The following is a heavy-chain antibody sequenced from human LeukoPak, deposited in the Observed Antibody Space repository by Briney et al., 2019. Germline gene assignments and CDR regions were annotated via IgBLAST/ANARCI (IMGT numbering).Heavy chain of an antibody. Sequence: GGSLRLSRAASGFTFSSYAMNWVRQAPGKGLEWASTISGSGGSTYYADSVKGRFTISRDNSKNTLYLQMNSLRAEDTAVYYCAKRGDGYFYYFDYWGQGTLVTVSS. CDR2: ISGSGGST. D-gene: IGHD5-24*01. V-gene: IGHV3-23*01. CDR1: GFTFSSYA. J-gene: IGHJ4*02. CDR3: AKRGDGYFYYFDY.